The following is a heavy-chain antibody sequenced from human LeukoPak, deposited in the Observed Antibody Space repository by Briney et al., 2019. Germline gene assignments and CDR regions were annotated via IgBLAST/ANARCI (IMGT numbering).Heavy chain of an antibody. J-gene: IGHJ4*02. Sequence: GASVKVSCKASGYTFTDYYMHWVRQAPGQGLEWMGWINPNSGGTNYAQKFQGRVTMTRDTSISTAYMELSRLRSDDTAVYYCARDNGIRITMTHFDYWGQGTLVTVSS. CDR3: ARDNGIRITMTHFDY. D-gene: IGHD3-22*01. CDR1: GYTFTDYY. V-gene: IGHV1-2*02. CDR2: INPNSGGT.